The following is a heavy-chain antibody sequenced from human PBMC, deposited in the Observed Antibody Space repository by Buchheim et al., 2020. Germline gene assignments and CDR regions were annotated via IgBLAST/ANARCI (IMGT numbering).Heavy chain of an antibody. D-gene: IGHD3-10*02. CDR1: GGSVSSGSYY. J-gene: IGHJ5*02. V-gene: IGHV4-61*01. CDR3: ARDRNYYDRGWFDP. CDR2: IYYSGST. Sequence: QVQLQESGPGLVKPSETLSLTCTVSGGSVSSGSYYWSWIRQPPGKGLEWIGYIYYSGSTNYNPSLNSRVTISVDTSKNQFSLKLSSVTAADTAVYYCARDRNYYDRGWFDPWGQGTL.